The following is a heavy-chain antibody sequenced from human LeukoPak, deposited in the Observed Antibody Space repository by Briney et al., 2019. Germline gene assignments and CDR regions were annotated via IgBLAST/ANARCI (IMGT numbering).Heavy chain of an antibody. D-gene: IGHD5-12*01. J-gene: IGHJ1*01. Sequence: SETLSLTCTVSGGSISSYYWSSIRQPAGKGLEWIGRIYTSGSTNYNPSLKSRVTISVDASEKQISLSLRSVTAADTAMYYCASTTRVAPDGRAEYFQHWGQGTLGIVSS. CDR1: GGSISSYY. V-gene: IGHV4-4*07. CDR3: ASTTRVAPDGRAEYFQH. CDR2: IYTSGST.